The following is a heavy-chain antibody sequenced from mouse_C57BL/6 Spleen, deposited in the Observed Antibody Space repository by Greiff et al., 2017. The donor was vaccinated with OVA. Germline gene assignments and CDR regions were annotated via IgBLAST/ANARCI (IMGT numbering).Heavy chain of an antibody. Sequence: EVQGVESGGGLVKPGGSLKLSCAASGFTFSDYGMHWVRQAPEKGLEWVAYISSGSSTIYYAATVKGRFTISRDTAKNTLCQQMTSLRSEDTAMYYCARSYGSSAWFAYWGQGTLVTVSA. CDR3: ARSYGSSAWFAY. D-gene: IGHD1-1*01. CDR1: GFTFSDYG. CDR2: ISSGSSTI. V-gene: IGHV5-17*01. J-gene: IGHJ3*01.